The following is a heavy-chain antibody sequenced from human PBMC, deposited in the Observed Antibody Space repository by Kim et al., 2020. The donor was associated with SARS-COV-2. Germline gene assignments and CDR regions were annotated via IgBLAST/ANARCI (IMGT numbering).Heavy chain of an antibody. Sequence: GGSLRLSCAASGFTFDDYAMHWVRQAPGKGLEWVSLISGDGGSTYYADSVKGRFTISRDNSKNSLYLQMNSLRTEDTALYYCAKDIDPVTVTTYTGVDYWGQGTLVTVSA. CDR3: AKDIDPVTVTTYTGVDY. V-gene: IGHV3-43*02. CDR2: ISGDGGST. J-gene: IGHJ4*02. CDR1: GFTFDDYA. D-gene: IGHD4-17*01.